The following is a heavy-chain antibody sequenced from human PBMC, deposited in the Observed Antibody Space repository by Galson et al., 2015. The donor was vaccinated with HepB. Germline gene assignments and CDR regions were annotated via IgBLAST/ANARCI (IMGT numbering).Heavy chain of an antibody. D-gene: IGHD1-26*01. CDR1: GFTFSSYW. V-gene: IGHV3-7*01. J-gene: IGHJ5*02. CDR2: IKQDGSEK. CDR3: ARVVGATQDWFAP. Sequence: SLRLSCAASGFTFSSYWMSWVRQAPGEGLEWVANIKQDGSEKYYVDSVKGRFTISRDNAKNSLYLQMNSLRAEDTAVYYCARVVGATQDWFAPWGQGTLVTVSS.